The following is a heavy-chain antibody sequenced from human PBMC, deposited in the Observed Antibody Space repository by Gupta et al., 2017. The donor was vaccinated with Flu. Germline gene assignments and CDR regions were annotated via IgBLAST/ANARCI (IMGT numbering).Heavy chain of an antibody. Sequence: STGFTTFYADSVQGRFSISRDNSKNTLYLQVSSLRVEDTAVYYCARDAVYNTVWGDFDYWGQGTLVTVSS. V-gene: IGHV3-23*01. D-gene: IGHD3-16*01. CDR3: ARDAVYNTVWGDFDY. CDR2: STGFTT. J-gene: IGHJ4*02.